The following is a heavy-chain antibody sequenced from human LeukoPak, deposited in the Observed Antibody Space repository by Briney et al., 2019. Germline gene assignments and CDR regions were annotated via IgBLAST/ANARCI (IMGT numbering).Heavy chain of an antibody. J-gene: IGHJ6*03. Sequence: GGSLRLSCVASGFTFSSYWMTWVRQAPGKGLEWVANIKTDGSQIYYVDSVKGRSTISRDNSKNTLYLQMSSLRAEDTAVYYCAKGGGFDWLNYYYMDVWGKGTTVIISS. CDR2: IKTDGSQI. D-gene: IGHD3-9*01. CDR3: AKGGGFDWLNYYYMDV. CDR1: GFTFSSYW. V-gene: IGHV3-7*03.